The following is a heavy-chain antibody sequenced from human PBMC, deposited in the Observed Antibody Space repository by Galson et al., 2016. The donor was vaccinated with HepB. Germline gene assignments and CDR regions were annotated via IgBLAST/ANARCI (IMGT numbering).Heavy chain of an antibody. CDR1: GFPFSGYG. Sequence: SLRLSCAGSGFPFSGYGMHWVRQAPGKGLEWMAVISNDGSDKYYADSVKGRFTISRDNSKNTMFLQTNSLRPGDTALYYCGKDSGDYANIPYYWGQGTLVTVSS. CDR3: GKDSGDYANIPYY. CDR2: ISNDGSDK. V-gene: IGHV3-30*18. J-gene: IGHJ4*02. D-gene: IGHD4/OR15-4a*01.